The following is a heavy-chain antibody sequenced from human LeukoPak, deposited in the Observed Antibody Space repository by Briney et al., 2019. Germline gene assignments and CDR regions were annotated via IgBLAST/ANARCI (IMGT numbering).Heavy chain of an antibody. D-gene: IGHD4-17*01. CDR3: AKDSHGDSYYMDV. V-gene: IGHV3-43*01. Sequence: GGSLRLSCAASGFTFNDYTMYWVRQAPGKGLLWVSRISWDGSRTYYADSVKGRLTSSRDNSKNCLYLQMNSLRTEDTSLYYCAKDSHGDSYYMDVGGKGTTVTVSS. CDR1: GFTFNDYT. J-gene: IGHJ6*03. CDR2: ISWDGSRT.